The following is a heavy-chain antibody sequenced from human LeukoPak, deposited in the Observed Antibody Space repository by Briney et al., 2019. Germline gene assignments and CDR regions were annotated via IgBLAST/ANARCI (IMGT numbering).Heavy chain of an antibody. CDR1: GFTFGDYA. Sequence: GGSLRLSCTASGFTFGDYAMSWVRQAPGKGLEWVGFIRSKAYGGTTKYAASVKGRFTISRDGSKSIAYLQMNSLKTEDTAVYYCTRDGDSSGYYFYWGQGTLVTVSS. J-gene: IGHJ4*02. D-gene: IGHD3-22*01. V-gene: IGHV3-49*04. CDR2: IRSKAYGGTT. CDR3: TRDGDSSGYYFY.